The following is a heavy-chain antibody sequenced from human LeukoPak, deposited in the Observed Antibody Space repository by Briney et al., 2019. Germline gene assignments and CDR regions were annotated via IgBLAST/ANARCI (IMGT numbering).Heavy chain of an antibody. D-gene: IGHD3-22*01. V-gene: IGHV1-18*01. CDR1: GYTFISYA. CDR2: MSAYNGNI. CDR3: ATGQFYYYDSSGSDY. J-gene: IGHJ4*02. Sequence: ASVKVSCKASGYTFISYAISWVRQAPGQGLEWMGWMSAYNGNINYAQKLQGRVIMTTETSTRTAYMELRSLRSDDTAVYYCATGQFYYYDSSGSDYWGQGTLVTVSS.